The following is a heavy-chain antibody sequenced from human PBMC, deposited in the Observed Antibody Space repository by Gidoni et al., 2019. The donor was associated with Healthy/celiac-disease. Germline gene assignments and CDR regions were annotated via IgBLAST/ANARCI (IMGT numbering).Heavy chain of an antibody. Sequence: QVQLVQSGAEVKKPGASVKVSCTASGYTFTGSYMHWVRQAPGQGLEWMGWINPNSGGTNYAQKFQGRVTMTRDTSISTAYMELSRLRSDDTAVYYCARGGYCSSTSCYGWFDPWGQGTLVTVSS. CDR1: GYTFTGSY. CDR3: ARGGYCSSTSCYGWFDP. V-gene: IGHV1-2*02. J-gene: IGHJ5*02. D-gene: IGHD2-2*01. CDR2: INPNSGGT.